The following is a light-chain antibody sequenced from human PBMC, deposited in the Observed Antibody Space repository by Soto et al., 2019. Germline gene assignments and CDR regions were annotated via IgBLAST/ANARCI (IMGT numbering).Light chain of an antibody. J-gene: IGLJ3*02. CDR3: AAWDDSLNGLV. CDR2: SNN. V-gene: IGLV1-44*01. Sequence: QSVLTQPPSASGTPGQRVTISCSGSSSNIGSNTLNWYQQLPGTAPKLLIYSNNQRPSGVPDRFSGSKSGTSASLAIRGLQSEDEDDYYCAAWDDSLNGLVFGGGTKLTVL. CDR1: SSNIGSNT.